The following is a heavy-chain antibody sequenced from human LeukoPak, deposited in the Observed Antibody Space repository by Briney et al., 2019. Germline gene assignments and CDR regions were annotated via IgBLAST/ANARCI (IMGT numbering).Heavy chain of an antibody. CDR1: GFTFSSYP. V-gene: IGHV3-21*01. CDR3: ARAAIAAAGNYYYHMDV. D-gene: IGHD6-13*01. J-gene: IGHJ6*02. Sequence: GGSLRLSCAASGFTFSSYPLNWVRQTPGKGLEWVSSIGSSSGYMYYADSVKGRFTIARDNAKNSLYLRMNSLRAEDTAVYYCARAAIAAAGNYYYHMDVWGQGTTVTVSS. CDR2: IGSSSGYM.